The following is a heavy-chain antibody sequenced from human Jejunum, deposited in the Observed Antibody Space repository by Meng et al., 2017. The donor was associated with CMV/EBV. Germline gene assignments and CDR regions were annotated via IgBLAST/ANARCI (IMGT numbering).Heavy chain of an antibody. V-gene: IGHV3-48*03. J-gene: IGHJ4*02. CDR3: ARDTAAAGIDY. CDR1: GFTFSNDE. CDR2: ITGGGTTI. Sequence: EASGFTFSNDEMNWVRQAPGKGLEWVSYITGGGTTINYADSVKGRLTISRDNAKNSLYLQMNSLRAEDTAVYYCARDTAAAGIDYWGQGTVVTVSS. D-gene: IGHD6-13*01.